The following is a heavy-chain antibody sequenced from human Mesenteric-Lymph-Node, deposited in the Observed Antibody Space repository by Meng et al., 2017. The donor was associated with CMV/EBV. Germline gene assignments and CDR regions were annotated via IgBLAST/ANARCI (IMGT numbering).Heavy chain of an antibody. CDR2: ISYDGSNK. Sequence: GGSLRLSCAASGFTFSSYAMHWVRQAPGKGLEWVAVISYDGSNKYYADSVKGRFTISRDNSKNTLYLQMNSLRAEDTAVYYCARVTYYYDSSGYPYFDYWGQGTLVTVSS. J-gene: IGHJ4*02. D-gene: IGHD3-22*01. CDR3: ARVTYYYDSSGYPYFDY. V-gene: IGHV3-30-3*01. CDR1: GFTFSSYA.